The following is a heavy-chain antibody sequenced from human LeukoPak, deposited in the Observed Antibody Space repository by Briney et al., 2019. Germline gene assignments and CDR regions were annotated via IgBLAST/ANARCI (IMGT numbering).Heavy chain of an antibody. V-gene: IGHV1-8*01. D-gene: IGHD3-9*01. CDR2: MNANSGNT. Sequence: GASVKVSRKASGYTFTSDDINWVRQATGQGLEWMGWMNANSGNTGYAQKFQGRVTMTRNTSISTAYMELSSLRSEDTAVYYCASAYDILTGYPRPFDPWGQGTLVTVSS. J-gene: IGHJ5*02. CDR1: GYTFTSDD. CDR3: ASAYDILTGYPRPFDP.